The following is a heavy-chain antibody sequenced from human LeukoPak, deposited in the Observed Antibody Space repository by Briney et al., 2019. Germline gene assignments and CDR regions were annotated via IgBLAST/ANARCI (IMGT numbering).Heavy chain of an antibody. D-gene: IGHD2-15*01. CDR2: IIPIFGTA. CDR1: GGTFSSYA. V-gene: IGHV1-69*06. J-gene: IGHJ6*04. Sequence: EASVKVSCKASGGTFSSYAISWVRQAPGQGLEWMGGIIPIFGTANYAQKFQGRATITADKSTSTAYMELSSLRSEDTAVYYCASGYCSGGSCSYYYYYGMDVWGKGTTVTVSS. CDR3: ASGYCSGGSCSYYYYYGMDV.